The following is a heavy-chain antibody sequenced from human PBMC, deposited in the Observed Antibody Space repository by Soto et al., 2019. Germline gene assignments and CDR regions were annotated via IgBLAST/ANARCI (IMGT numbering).Heavy chain of an antibody. J-gene: IGHJ4*02. CDR1: GVIFSDHG. CDR3: AKDRTIASRTFDS. Sequence: GGSLRLSCTASGVIFSDHGMHWVRQAPGKGLEWVASISGSVGSTFYADSVKGRFTISRDNYLNTLDLQLNSLRAEDTAVYYCAKDRTIASRTFDSWGQGALVTVSS. D-gene: IGHD6-6*01. CDR2: ISGSVGST. V-gene: IGHV3-23*01.